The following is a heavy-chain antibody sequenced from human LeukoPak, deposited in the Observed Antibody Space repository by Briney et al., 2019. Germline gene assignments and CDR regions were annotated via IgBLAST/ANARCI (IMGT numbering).Heavy chain of an antibody. J-gene: IGHJ3*02. Sequence: SQTLSLTCAVSGGSISSGGYSWSWIRQPPGKGLEWIGYIYHSGSTYYNPSLKSRVTISVDRSKNQFSLKLSSVTAADTAVYYCARGKRVGFGELFAFDIWGQGTMDTVSS. CDR3: ARGKRVGFGELFAFDI. V-gene: IGHV4-30-2*01. CDR1: GGSISSGGYS. CDR2: IYHSGST. D-gene: IGHD3-10*01.